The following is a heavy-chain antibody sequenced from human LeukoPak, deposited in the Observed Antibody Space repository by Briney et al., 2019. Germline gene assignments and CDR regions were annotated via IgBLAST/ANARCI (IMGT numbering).Heavy chain of an antibody. CDR2: ISSSSSTI. Sequence: GGSLRLSCAASGFTFSSYSMNWVRQAPGKGLEWVSYISSSSSTISYADSVKGRFTISRDNAKKSLYLQMTSLTAEDTAVYYCARDRGAYCGGDCYLGFDYWGRGTLVTVSS. D-gene: IGHD2-21*02. V-gene: IGHV3-48*04. J-gene: IGHJ4*01. CDR3: ARDRGAYCGGDCYLGFDY. CDR1: GFTFSSYS.